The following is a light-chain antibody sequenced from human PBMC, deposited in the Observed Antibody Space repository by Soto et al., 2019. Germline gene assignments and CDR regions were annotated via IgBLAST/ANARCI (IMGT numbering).Light chain of an antibody. CDR2: AAS. J-gene: IGKJ5*01. V-gene: IGKV1-8*01. CDR1: QGISSY. CDR3: QQLFDSPIT. Sequence: AIRMTQSPSSLSASTGDRVTITCRASQGISSYLAWYQQKPGKAPKLLIYAASTLESGVPSRFSATVSGTEFSLTITSLQPEDFATYYCQQLFDSPITFGQGTRLEIK.